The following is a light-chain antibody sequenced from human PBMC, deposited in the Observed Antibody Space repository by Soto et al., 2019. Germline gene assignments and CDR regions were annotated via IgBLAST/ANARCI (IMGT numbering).Light chain of an antibody. J-gene: IGKJ1*01. CDR2: GAS. Sequence: EIVLTQSPGTLSLSPGERATFSCRASQSVSSSYIAWYQQKPGQAPRLLIYGASSRATGIPNRFSGSGSGTDFTLTISRLEPEDFAVYYCQQYGNSPQTFGQGTKVDIK. CDR1: QSVSSSY. CDR3: QQYGNSPQT. V-gene: IGKV3-20*01.